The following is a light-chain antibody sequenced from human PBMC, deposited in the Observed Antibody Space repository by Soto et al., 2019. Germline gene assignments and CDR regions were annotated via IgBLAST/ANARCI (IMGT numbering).Light chain of an antibody. CDR3: QQYYSYPYT. J-gene: IGKJ2*01. CDR2: AAS. V-gene: IGKV1-8*01. Sequence: AIRMTQSPSSLSASTGDRVTITCRASQGISSYLAWYQQKPGKAPKLMIYAASTVQSGVPSRLRGSGSGTEFTLTISCLQYEDFATYYCQQYYSYPYTVGQGTKLEIK. CDR1: QGISSY.